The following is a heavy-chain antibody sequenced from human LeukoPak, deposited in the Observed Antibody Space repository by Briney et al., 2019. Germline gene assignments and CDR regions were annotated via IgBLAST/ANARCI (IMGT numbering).Heavy chain of an antibody. D-gene: IGHD3/OR15-3a*01. CDR1: GFTFSTYS. J-gene: IGHJ4*02. CDR3: ARAPGLVIIPDFDY. V-gene: IGHV3-48*02. Sequence: GGSLRLSCAASGFTFSTYSMNWVRQAPGKGQEWVSYIDSRSNTKNYADSVKGRFTISRDNAKKSLYLQMNSLRDEDTAVYYCARAPGLVIIPDFDYWGQGTLVTVSS. CDR2: IDSRSNTK.